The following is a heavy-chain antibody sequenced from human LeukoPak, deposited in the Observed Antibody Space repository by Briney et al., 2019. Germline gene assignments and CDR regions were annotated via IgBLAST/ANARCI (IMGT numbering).Heavy chain of an antibody. Sequence: SVKVSCKASGGTFSSYAISWVRQAPGQGLEWMGGIIPIFGTANYAQKFQGRVTITTDESTSTAYMELSSLGSEDTAVYYCAREVYSNYWDYFDYWGQGTLVTVSS. CDR3: AREVYSNYWDYFDY. CDR2: IIPIFGTA. CDR1: GGTFSSYA. D-gene: IGHD4-11*01. V-gene: IGHV1-69*05. J-gene: IGHJ4*02.